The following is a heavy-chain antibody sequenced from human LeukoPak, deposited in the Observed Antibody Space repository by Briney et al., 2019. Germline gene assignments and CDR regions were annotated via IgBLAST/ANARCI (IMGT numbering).Heavy chain of an antibody. D-gene: IGHD1-26*01. J-gene: IGHJ6*02. CDR1: DGSINSYY. Sequence: SETLSLTCSVSDGSINSYYWNWIWRPPGKGLEWIGYIYYNGNTNYSPSLKSRVTMSVDTSKNLFSLKVSSVTAADTAVYYCARGRSNYYGMDVWGQGTTVTVSS. V-gene: IGHV4-59*01. CDR2: IYYNGNT. CDR3: ARGRSNYYGMDV.